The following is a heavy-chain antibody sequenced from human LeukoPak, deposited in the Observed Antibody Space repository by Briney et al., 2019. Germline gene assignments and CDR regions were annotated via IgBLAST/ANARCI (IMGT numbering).Heavy chain of an antibody. CDR2: INHSGST. CDR3: ARGQTPYYYDSSGYSRSPYFDY. V-gene: IGHV4-34*01. CDR1: GGSFSGYY. D-gene: IGHD3-22*01. J-gene: IGHJ4*02. Sequence: PSETLSLPCAVYGGSFSGYYWSWIRQPPGKGLEWIGEINHSGSTNYNPSLKSRVTISVDTSKNQFSLKLSSVTAADTAVYYCARGQTPYYYDSSGYSRSPYFDYWGQGTLVTVSS.